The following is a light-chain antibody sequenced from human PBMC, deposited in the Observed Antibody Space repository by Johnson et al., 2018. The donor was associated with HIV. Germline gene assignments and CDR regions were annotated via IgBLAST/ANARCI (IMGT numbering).Light chain of an antibody. CDR3: GTWDRSLSAGGV. CDR2: DNT. V-gene: IGLV1-51*01. CDR1: SSNIGINY. J-gene: IGLJ1*01. Sequence: QSVLTQPPSVSAAPGQKVTISCSGSSSNIGINYVSWYQQLPGTAPKLLIYDNTKRPSGIPDRFSGSKSGTSATLGITGLQTGDDGDYYFGTWDRSLSAGGVFGTGTKVTVL.